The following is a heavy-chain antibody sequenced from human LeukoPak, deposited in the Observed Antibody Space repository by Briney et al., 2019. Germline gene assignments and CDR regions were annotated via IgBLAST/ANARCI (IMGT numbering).Heavy chain of an antibody. CDR2: ISSSGSTK. J-gene: IGHJ5*02. CDR1: GFTFSRYT. Sequence: GGSLRLSCAASGFTFSRYTMNWVRQAPGKGLEWVAYISSSGSTKYCADSVRGRFTISRDNAKNSLYLQMNSLRAEDTAVYYCPRGSEWDLLGSCDRWGQGTLVTVSS. D-gene: IGHD1-26*01. V-gene: IGHV3-48*04. CDR3: PRGSEWDLLGSCDR.